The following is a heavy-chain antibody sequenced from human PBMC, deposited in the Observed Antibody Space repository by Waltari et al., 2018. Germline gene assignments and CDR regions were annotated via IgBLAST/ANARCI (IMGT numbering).Heavy chain of an antibody. CDR3: AKDGHSVSYYYMDV. J-gene: IGHJ6*03. CDR1: GFTFSSHA. Sequence: EEHLLESGGDLVQPGGSLSLSCAASGFTFSSHAMTWVRQAPGMGLEWVSTITASGGSAFYADSVKGRLTISRDNSKNTLYLQMNSLRAEDTAEYYCAKDGHSVSYYYMDVWGKGTTVTVSS. CDR2: ITASGGSA. V-gene: IGHV3-23*01. D-gene: IGHD3-3*02.